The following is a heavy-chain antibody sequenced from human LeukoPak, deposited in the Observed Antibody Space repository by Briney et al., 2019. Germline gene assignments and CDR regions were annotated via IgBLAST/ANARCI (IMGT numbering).Heavy chain of an antibody. CDR3: ARDSPRGGYSCVLRNPFDY. CDR2: ISSSSSYI. CDR1: GFTFSSYS. J-gene: IGHJ4*02. D-gene: IGHD5-18*01. V-gene: IGHV3-21*01. Sequence: NPGGSLRLSCAASGFTFSSYSMNWVRQAPGKGLEWVSSISSSSSYIYYADSVKGRFTISRDNAKNSLYLQMNSLRAEDTAVYYCARDSPRGGYSCVLRNPFDYWGQGTLVTVSS.